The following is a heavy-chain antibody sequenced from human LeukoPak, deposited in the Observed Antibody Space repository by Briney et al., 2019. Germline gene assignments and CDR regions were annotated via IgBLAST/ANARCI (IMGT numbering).Heavy chain of an antibody. CDR1: GGTFSSYA. CDR2: ITPIFGTA. J-gene: IGHJ6*02. V-gene: IGHV1-69*01. D-gene: IGHD3-22*01. CDR3: ARDISGLEVTPYYYGMDV. Sequence: GSSVKVSCKASGGTFSSYAISWVRQAPGQGLEWRGGITPIFGTANYAQKFQGRVTITADESTSTAYMELSSLRPEDTAVYYCARDISGLEVTPYYYGMDVWGQGTTVTVSS.